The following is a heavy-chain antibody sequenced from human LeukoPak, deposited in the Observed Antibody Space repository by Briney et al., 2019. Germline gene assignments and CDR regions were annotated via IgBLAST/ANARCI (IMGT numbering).Heavy chain of an antibody. J-gene: IGHJ5*02. CDR1: GYTFTSYY. CDR3: ARGRHYRPNWFDP. Sequence: GASVKVSCKASGYTFTSYYMHWVRQAPGQGLEWMGIINPSGGSTSYAQKFQGRVTMTRDTSKNQFSLKLSSVTAADTAVYYCARGRHYRPNWFDPWGQGTLVTVSS. D-gene: IGHD4-11*01. V-gene: IGHV1-46*01. CDR2: INPSGGST.